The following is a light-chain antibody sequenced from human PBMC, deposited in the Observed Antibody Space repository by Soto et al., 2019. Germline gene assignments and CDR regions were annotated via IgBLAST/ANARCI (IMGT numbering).Light chain of an antibody. CDR3: QQYGSSPRT. V-gene: IGKV3-20*01. Sequence: EIVLTQSPDTLSLSPGERATLSCRASQSVSNNYLAWYQQRPGQAPRLLIYGASSRATGIPDRFSGSGSGTDFTLTISSLEPEDFAMYYCQQYGSSPRTFGQGTKVEI. CDR2: GAS. CDR1: QSVSNNY. J-gene: IGKJ1*01.